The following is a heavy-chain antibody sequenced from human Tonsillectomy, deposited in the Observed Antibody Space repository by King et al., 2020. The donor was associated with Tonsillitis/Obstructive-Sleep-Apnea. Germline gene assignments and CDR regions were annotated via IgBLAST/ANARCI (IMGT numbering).Heavy chain of an antibody. CDR1: GFTFSSYA. J-gene: IGHJ4*02. Sequence: VQLVESGGGLVQPGGSLRLSCAASGFTFSSYAMSWVRQAPGKGLEWVSVISVSGGSTYYADSVKGRFTISRDNPKNTLYLQMNSLRAEDTAVYYCAIDRRVYCSSTSCSPGDYWGQGTLVTVSS. CDR2: ISVSGGST. CDR3: AIDRRVYCSSTSCSPGDY. V-gene: IGHV3-23*04. D-gene: IGHD2-2*01.